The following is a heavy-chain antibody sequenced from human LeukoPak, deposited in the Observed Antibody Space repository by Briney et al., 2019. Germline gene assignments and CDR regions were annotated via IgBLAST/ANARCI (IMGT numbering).Heavy chain of an antibody. J-gene: IGHJ4*02. V-gene: IGHV3-48*01. CDR3: ARGSLLRFLEWLLMGY. CDR2: ISSSSSTI. Sequence: PGGSLRLSCAASGFTFSSYSMNWVRQAPGKGLEWVSYISSSSSTIYYADSVKGRFTISRDNAKNSLYLQMNSLRAEDTAVYYCARGSLLRFLEWLLMGYWGQGTLFTVSS. CDR1: GFTFSSYS. D-gene: IGHD3-3*01.